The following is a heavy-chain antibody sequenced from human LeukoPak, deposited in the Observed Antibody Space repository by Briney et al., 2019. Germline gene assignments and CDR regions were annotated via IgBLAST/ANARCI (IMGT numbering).Heavy chain of an antibody. Sequence: GGSLRLSCAASGFTFNSHAMSWVCQAPGKGLEWVSAISGSGGSTYYADSVKGRFTISRDNSKNTLYLQMNGLGAEDTAIYYCAREVASSWYLGWFDPWGQGTLVTVSS. CDR3: AREVASSWYLGWFDP. V-gene: IGHV3-23*01. D-gene: IGHD6-13*01. J-gene: IGHJ5*02. CDR1: GFTFNSHA. CDR2: ISGSGGST.